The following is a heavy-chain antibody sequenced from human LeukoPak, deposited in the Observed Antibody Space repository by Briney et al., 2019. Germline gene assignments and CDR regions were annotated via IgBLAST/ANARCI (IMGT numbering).Heavy chain of an antibody. Sequence: KPSETLSLTCTVSGGSISSYYWSWIRQPPGKGLEWIGYIYYSGSTNYNPSLKSRVTISVDTSKNQFSLKLSSVTAADTAVYYCARGRKYYYGSGSFSNWFDPWGQGTLVTVSS. J-gene: IGHJ5*02. CDR3: ARGRKYYYGSGSFSNWFDP. V-gene: IGHV4-59*12. D-gene: IGHD3-10*01. CDR2: IYYSGST. CDR1: GGSISSYY.